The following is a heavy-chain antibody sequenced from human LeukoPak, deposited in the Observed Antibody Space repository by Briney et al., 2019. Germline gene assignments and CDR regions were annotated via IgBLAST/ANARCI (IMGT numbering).Heavy chain of an antibody. CDR2: ISASGVMT. CDR1: GFTFNNYA. J-gene: IGHJ3*02. D-gene: IGHD1-26*01. V-gene: IGHV3-23*01. CDR3: ARRGAATDAFDI. Sequence: GGSLRLSCAASGFTFNNYAMTWVRQAPGKGLEWVSSISASGVMTYYADSVKGRFTVSRDNSKNTLYLQMNSLRADDTAVYYCARRGAATDAFDIWGQGTMVTVSS.